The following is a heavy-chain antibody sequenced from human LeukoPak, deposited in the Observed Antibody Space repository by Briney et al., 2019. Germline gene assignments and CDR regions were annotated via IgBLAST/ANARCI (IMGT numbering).Heavy chain of an antibody. CDR3: SRSQFDY. Sequence: PRGSLRLSCEPSGFPFSSYWMLWVRQAPGKGLVWVSRISGDGTIKTYADFVRGRFTISRDNTKNILYLQMNSLRVEDTAIYFCSRSQFDYWGQGVLVTVSS. CDR1: GFPFSSYW. J-gene: IGHJ4*02. CDR2: ISGDGTIK. V-gene: IGHV3-74*03.